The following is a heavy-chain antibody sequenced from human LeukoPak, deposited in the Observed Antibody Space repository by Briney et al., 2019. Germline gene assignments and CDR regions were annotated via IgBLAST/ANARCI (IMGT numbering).Heavy chain of an antibody. CDR3: AKAPSWRPTYYGMDV. V-gene: IGHV3-30*18. CDR2: ISYDGSNK. CDR1: GFTFSSYG. D-gene: IGHD3-3*01. J-gene: IGHJ6*02. Sequence: GGSLRLSCAASGFTFSSYGTHWVRQAPGKGLEWVAVISYDGSNKYYADSVKGRFTISRDNSKNTLYLQMNSLRAEDTAVYYCAKAPSWRPTYYGMDVWGQGTTVAVSS.